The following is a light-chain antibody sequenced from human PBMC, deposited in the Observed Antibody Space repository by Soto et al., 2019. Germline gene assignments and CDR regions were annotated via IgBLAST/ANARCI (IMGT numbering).Light chain of an antibody. CDR3: HQRSNWPPDT. Sequence: EIVLTHSPDTLSLSPGEGASLSCRASQSVHTFLAWYQQKPGQAPRLLIYGGSTRATGVPARFSGSGSGTDFTLTISSLEPEDFAVYYCHQRSNWPPDTFGQGTRLEIK. CDR2: GGS. J-gene: IGKJ5*01. V-gene: IGKV3-11*01. CDR1: QSVHTF.